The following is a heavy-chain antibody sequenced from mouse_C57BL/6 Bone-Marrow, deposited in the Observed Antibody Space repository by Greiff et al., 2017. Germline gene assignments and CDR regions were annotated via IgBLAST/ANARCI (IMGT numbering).Heavy chain of an antibody. D-gene: IGHD2-14*01. CDR2: IDPSDSYT. CDR1: GYNFTSYW. Sequence: QVQLQQPGAELVMPGASVKLSCKASGYNFTSYWMHWVKQRPGQGLEWIGEIDPSDSYTNYNQKFKGKSTLTVDTSSSTAYMQLRSLTSEDSAVYYCARDYRGFAYWGQGTLVTVSA. V-gene: IGHV1-69*01. J-gene: IGHJ3*01. CDR3: ARDYRGFAY.